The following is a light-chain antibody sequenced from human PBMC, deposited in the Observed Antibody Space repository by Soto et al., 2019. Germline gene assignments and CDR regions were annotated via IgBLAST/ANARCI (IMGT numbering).Light chain of an antibody. CDR2: DAS. CDR3: QQYNSYSGT. V-gene: IGKV1-5*01. Sequence: DMQMTQSPSTLSASVGDRVTITCRASQSISSWLAWYQQKPGKAPKLLIYDASSLESGVLSRFSGSGSGTEFTLTISSLQPDDFATYYCQQYNSYSGTFGQGTKVEIK. J-gene: IGKJ1*01. CDR1: QSISSW.